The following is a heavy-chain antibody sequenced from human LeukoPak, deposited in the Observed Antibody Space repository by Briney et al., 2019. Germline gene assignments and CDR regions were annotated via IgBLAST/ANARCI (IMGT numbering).Heavy chain of an antibody. CDR3: ARQNSGSSTLHFDI. CDR1: GGTFSSYA. CDR2: IIPIFGTA. J-gene: IGHJ3*02. Sequence: ASVKVSCKASGGTFSSYAISWVRQAPGQGLEWMGGIIPIFGTANYAQKFQGRVTITTDESASTAYMELSSLRSEDTAVYYCARQNSGSSTLHFDIWGQGTMVTVSS. V-gene: IGHV1-69*05. D-gene: IGHD1-26*01.